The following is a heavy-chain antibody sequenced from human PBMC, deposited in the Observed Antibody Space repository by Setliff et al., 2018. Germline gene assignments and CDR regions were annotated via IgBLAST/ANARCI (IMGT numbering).Heavy chain of an antibody. CDR2: VNPRTGST. CDR3: ARDAVSNFDRGDSPAY. J-gene: IGHJ4*02. CDR1: GYVFTGYY. D-gene: IGHD2-21*01. V-gene: IGHV1-46*01. Sequence: ASVKVSCKASGYVFTGYYIHWVRHAPGQGFEWMGSVNPRTGSTAYAARFQGRITMTRDTPATTVYMTLGSLRSDDTAVYFCARDAVSNFDRGDSPAYWGRGTLVTVSS.